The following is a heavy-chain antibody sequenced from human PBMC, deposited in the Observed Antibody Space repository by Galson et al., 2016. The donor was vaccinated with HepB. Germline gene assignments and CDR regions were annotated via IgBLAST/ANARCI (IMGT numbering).Heavy chain of an antibody. CDR2: TFWDDEQ. CDR1: GFSLTTYGEA. D-gene: IGHD1-26*01. CDR3: TRSDQRRGVCHFDY. V-gene: IGHV2-5*02. Sequence: PALVKPTQTLTLTCTFSGFSLTTYGEAVGWIRQPPGKALEWLALTFWDDEQRYSPSLNSRLTITKDTSKNQVVLTMTNMDPVDTGTYYCTRSDQRRGVCHFDYWGQGTLVTVSS. J-gene: IGHJ4*02.